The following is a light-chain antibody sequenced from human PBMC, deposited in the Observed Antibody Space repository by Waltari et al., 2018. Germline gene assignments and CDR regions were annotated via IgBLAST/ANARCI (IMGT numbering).Light chain of an antibody. CDR1: QSINTF. V-gene: IGKV3-20*01. J-gene: IGKJ1*01. Sequence: PGERATLSCRASQSINTFLAWYQQRPGQAPRLLIYATSSRATGIPDRFSGSGSGTDFSLTISRLEPEDFAVYFCQHYVRLPAAFGQGTKVEIK. CDR2: ATS. CDR3: QHYVRLPAA.